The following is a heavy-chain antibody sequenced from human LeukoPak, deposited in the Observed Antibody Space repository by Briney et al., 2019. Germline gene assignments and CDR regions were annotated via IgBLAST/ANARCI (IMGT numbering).Heavy chain of an antibody. CDR1: GFTFSSYS. J-gene: IGHJ4*02. CDR3: ARVAVTAEVHYYFDY. Sequence: PGGSLRLSCAASGFTFSSYSMNWVRQAPGKGLEWVSYISSSSSTIYYADSVKGRFTISRDNAKNSLYLQMNSLRAEDTAVYYCARVAVTAEVHYYFDYWGQGTLVTVSS. D-gene: IGHD4-11*01. CDR2: ISSSSSTI. V-gene: IGHV3-48*01.